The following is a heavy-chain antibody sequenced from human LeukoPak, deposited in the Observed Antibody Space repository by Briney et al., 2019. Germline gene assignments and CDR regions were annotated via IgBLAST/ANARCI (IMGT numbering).Heavy chain of an antibody. CDR1: GGSISSYY. Sequence: SGTLSLTCTVSGGSISSYYWSWIRQPPGKGLEWIGYIYYSGSTNYNPSLKSRVTISVDTSKNQFSLKLSSVTAADTAVYYCARAKEYSYDYFDYWGQGTLVTVSS. CDR2: IYYSGST. CDR3: ARAKEYSYDYFDY. V-gene: IGHV4-59*01. J-gene: IGHJ4*02. D-gene: IGHD5-18*01.